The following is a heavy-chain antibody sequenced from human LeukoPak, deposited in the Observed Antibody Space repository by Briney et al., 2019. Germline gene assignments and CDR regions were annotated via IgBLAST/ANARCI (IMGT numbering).Heavy chain of an antibody. Sequence: PGGSLRLSCAASGFTFSSYEMNWVRQAPGKGLEWVSAISGSGDFTYYADSVKGRFTISRDNSKNTLYLQMNSLRAEDTALYYCAKVPYGSGTRGGFDYWGQGTLVTVSS. CDR3: AKVPYGSGTRGGFDY. CDR2: ISGSGDFT. J-gene: IGHJ4*02. CDR1: GFTFSSYE. V-gene: IGHV3-23*01. D-gene: IGHD3-10*01.